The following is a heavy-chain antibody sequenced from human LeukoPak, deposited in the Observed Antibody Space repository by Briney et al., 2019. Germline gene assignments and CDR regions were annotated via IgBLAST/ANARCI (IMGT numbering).Heavy chain of an antibody. J-gene: IGHJ4*02. V-gene: IGHV3-30*14. CDR1: GFIFSNYA. CDR3: ARAQIYGLYDY. Sequence: GGSLRLSCAASGFIFSNYAMHWVRQAPGKGLEWVAVISYDGSNKYYTDSVKGRFTISRDNSKNTLYLQMNSLRAEDTAVYYCARAQIYGLYDYWGQGTLVTVSS. CDR2: ISYDGSNK. D-gene: IGHD3-10*01.